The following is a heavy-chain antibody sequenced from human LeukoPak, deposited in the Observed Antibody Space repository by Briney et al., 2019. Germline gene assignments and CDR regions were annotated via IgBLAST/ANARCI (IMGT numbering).Heavy chain of an antibody. V-gene: IGHV3-23*01. CDR2: ISGSGGST. J-gene: IGHJ4*02. Sequence: GRSLRLSCAASGFTFSSYGMNWVRQAPGKGLEWVSVISGSGGSTFYADSVKGRFTISRDNSKNTLYLQMNSLRAEDTAVYYCAKDRGYTVTTADYWGQGTLVTVSS. CDR3: AKDRGYTVTTADY. CDR1: GFTFSSYG. D-gene: IGHD4-17*01.